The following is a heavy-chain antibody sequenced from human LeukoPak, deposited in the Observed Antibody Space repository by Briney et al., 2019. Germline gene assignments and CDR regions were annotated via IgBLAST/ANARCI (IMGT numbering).Heavy chain of an antibody. D-gene: IGHD6-19*01. CDR2: IYHSGST. CDR3: ARRGSSGWFDYFDY. V-gene: IGHV4-4*02. CDR1: GGSISSSNW. J-gene: IGHJ4*02. Sequence: SETLSLTCAVSGGSISSSNWWSWVRQPPGKGLEWIGEIYHSGSTNYNPSLKSRVTISVDKSKNQFSLKLSSVTAADTAVYYCARRGSSGWFDYFDYWGQGTLVTVSS.